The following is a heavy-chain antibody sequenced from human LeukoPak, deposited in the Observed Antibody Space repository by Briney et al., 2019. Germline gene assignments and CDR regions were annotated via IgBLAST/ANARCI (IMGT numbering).Heavy chain of an antibody. J-gene: IGHJ3*02. CDR3: ARRNILTEGEAFDI. CDR2: IYNTRST. D-gene: IGHD3-9*01. CDR1: GGSISSYY. Sequence: SETLSLTCTVSGGSISSYYWTWIRQPPGKGLEWIGFIYNTRSTNYNPSLKSRATISFDTSKNQFSLKLNSVTAADTAVYYCARRNILTEGEAFDIWGQGTMVTVSS. V-gene: IGHV4-59*08.